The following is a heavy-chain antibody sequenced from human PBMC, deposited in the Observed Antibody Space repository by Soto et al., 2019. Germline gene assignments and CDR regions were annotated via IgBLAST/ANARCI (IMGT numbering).Heavy chain of an antibody. CDR2: MNPNSGNT. V-gene: IGHV1-8*01. J-gene: IGHJ6*03. D-gene: IGHD3-10*01. CDR1: GYTFTNFD. CDR3: ARGIRDVPIYYYMDV. Sequence: GASVKVSCKASGYTFTNFDIIWVRQATGQGLEWMGRMNPNSGNTGYAQKFQGRLTMTRDTSISTAYMELSSLRSEDTAVYYCARGIRDVPIYYYMDVWSKGTTVTVSS.